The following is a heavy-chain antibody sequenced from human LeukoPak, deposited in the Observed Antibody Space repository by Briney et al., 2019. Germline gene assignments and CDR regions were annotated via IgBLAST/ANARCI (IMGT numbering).Heavy chain of an antibody. V-gene: IGHV3-23*01. Sequence: GGSLRLSCAASGFTFSRYAMSWVRQTPGKGLEWISTISGGADISYYADSVKGRFAISRDNSKNALYLQMNSLREEDTAIYYCASSGCGGSCLELFDPWGQGTLVTVSS. CDR2: ISGGADIS. J-gene: IGHJ5*02. D-gene: IGHD2-15*01. CDR1: GFTFSRYA. CDR3: ASSGCGGSCLELFDP.